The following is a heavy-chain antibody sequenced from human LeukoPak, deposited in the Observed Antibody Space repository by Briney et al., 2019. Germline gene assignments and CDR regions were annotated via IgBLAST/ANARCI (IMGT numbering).Heavy chain of an antibody. Sequence: GGSLRLSCAASGFIFSDHYMDSGRQAPGKGLEWVGRSRNKASSYTTQYASSVKSRFTIPRADSTSSLYLQMHSLKPEDTAVYSCVYSYHGMDVWGQGTTVTVSS. CDR3: VYSYHGMDV. CDR2: SRNKASSYTT. D-gene: IGHD4-11*01. V-gene: IGHV3-72*01. CDR1: GFIFSDHY. J-gene: IGHJ6*02.